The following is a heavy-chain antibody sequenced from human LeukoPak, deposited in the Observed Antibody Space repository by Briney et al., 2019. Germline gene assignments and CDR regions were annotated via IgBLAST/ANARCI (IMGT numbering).Heavy chain of an antibody. Sequence: GRSLRLSCAASGFTFSTYGMHWVRQAPGKGLEWVSYISSSGGTIYYADSVKGRFTISRDNAKNSLYLQVNSLRAEDTAVYYCARGGRGIGYWGQGTLVTVSS. CDR3: ARGGRGIGY. CDR1: GFTFSTYG. V-gene: IGHV3-48*04. D-gene: IGHD3-10*01. CDR2: ISSSGGTI. J-gene: IGHJ4*02.